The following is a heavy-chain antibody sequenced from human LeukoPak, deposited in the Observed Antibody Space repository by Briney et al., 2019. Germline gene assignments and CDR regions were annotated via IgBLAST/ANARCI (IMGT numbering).Heavy chain of an antibody. J-gene: IGHJ6*03. V-gene: IGHV4-34*01. CDR3: AGRYLYYYYDYMDV. CDR1: GGSFSGYF. CDR2: VNQTGST. Sequence: PSETLSLTCAVYGGSFSGYFWNWFRQPPGKGLEWIGEVNQTGSTNYNPSLKSRVIISVDTSKNQFSLKLTSMTAADTAIYYCAGRYLYYYYDYMDVWGKGTTVTVSS. D-gene: IGHD2-2*02.